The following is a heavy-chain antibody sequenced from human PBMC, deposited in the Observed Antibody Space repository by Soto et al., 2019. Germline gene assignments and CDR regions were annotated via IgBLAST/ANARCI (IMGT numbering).Heavy chain of an antibody. CDR3: ARELRDGNPYIPDY. V-gene: IGHV4-4*02. J-gene: IGHJ4*02. CDR1: GGSISSNNW. CDR2: IYDSGST. Sequence: SETLSLTCAVSGGSISSNNWWSWVRQPPGKGLEWIGEIYDSGSTNYNPSLKSRVTISVDKSKNQFSLKMSSVTAADAAVYFCARELRDGNPYIPDYRGQGSLVIVSS.